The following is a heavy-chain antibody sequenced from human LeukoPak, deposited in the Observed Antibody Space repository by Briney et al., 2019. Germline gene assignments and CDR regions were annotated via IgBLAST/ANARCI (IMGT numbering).Heavy chain of an antibody. J-gene: IGHJ6*02. CDR2: INPNSGGT. V-gene: IGHV1-2*02. CDR1: GYTFTGYY. Sequence: ASVKVSCKASGYTFTGYYMHWVRQAPGQGLEWMGWINPNSGGTNYAQKFQGRVTMTRDTSISTAYMELSRLRSDDTAVYYCARGSAVGDDFYYFGMDVWGQGTTVTVYS. D-gene: IGHD3-16*01. CDR3: ARGSAVGDDFYYFGMDV.